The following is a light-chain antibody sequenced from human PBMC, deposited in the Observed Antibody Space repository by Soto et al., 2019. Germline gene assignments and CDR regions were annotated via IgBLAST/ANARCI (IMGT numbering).Light chain of an antibody. Sequence: EIVMTQSPATLSLSPGERATLSCRASQSVSSSYLSWNQQKPGQAPRLLIYGASTRATGIPARFSGSGSGTDFTLTISSLQPEDFAVYYCQQDYNLPPTFGQGTRLEIK. CDR3: QQDYNLPPT. V-gene: IGKV3D-7*01. CDR1: QSVSSSY. J-gene: IGKJ5*01. CDR2: GAS.